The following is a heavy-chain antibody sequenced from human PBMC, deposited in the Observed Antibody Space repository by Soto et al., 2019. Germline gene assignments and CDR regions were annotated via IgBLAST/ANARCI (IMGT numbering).Heavy chain of an antibody. CDR3: ARALALSDLNWFDP. CDR2: IYYSGST. Sequence: PSETLSLTCTVSGGSISSGGYYWSWIRQHPGKGLEWIGYIYYSGSTYYNPSLKSRVTISVDTSKNQFSLKLSSVTAADTAVYYCARALALSDLNWFDPWGQGTLVTV. CDR1: GGSISSGGYY. D-gene: IGHD2-21*02. V-gene: IGHV4-31*03. J-gene: IGHJ5*02.